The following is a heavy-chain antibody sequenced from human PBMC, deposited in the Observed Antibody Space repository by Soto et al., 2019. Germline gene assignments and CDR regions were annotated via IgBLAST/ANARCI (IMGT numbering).Heavy chain of an antibody. V-gene: IGHV3-7*04. D-gene: IGHD3-22*01. J-gene: IGHJ3*02. CDR3: ARGDFYDSSGPFSDAFDI. Sequence: GSLRISCAASRFTFSTYWIIWVRQTPLKWLEWVANIKPDGGEKWYVDSVRGRFTISRDNAKNSLYLQMNSLRAEDTAVYYCARGDFYDSSGPFSDAFDIWGQGTMVTVSS. CDR1: RFTFSTYW. CDR2: IKPDGGEK.